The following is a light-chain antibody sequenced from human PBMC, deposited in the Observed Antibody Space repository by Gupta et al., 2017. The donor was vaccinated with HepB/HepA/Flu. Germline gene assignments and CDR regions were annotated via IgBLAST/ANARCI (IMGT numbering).Light chain of an antibody. CDR1: QSIRNY. CDR2: TAS. CDR3: QQSDSFPFT. J-gene: IGKJ2*01. V-gene: IGKV1-39*01. Sequence: DIQMTQSPSSLSASVGDRVTITCRASQSIRNYLNWYQQKPGKVPKLLIYTASSLQSGVPTRFSGSGSGTDFTLTISMLQPEDFASYCCQQSDSFPFTFGQGTKMEIK.